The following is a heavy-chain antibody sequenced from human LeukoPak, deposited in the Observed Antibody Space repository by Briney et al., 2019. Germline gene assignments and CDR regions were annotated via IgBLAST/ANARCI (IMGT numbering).Heavy chain of an antibody. CDR2: IIPIFGTA. Sequence: SVNVSCKASGGTFSSYAISWVRQAPGQGLEWMGGIIPIFGTANYAQKFQGRVTITADESTSTAYMELSSLRSEDTAVYYCARTKNRYSSGWLYPFHFGYWGQGTLVTVSS. V-gene: IGHV1-69*13. J-gene: IGHJ4*02. D-gene: IGHD6-19*01. CDR3: ARTKNRYSSGWLYPFHFGY. CDR1: GGTFSSYA.